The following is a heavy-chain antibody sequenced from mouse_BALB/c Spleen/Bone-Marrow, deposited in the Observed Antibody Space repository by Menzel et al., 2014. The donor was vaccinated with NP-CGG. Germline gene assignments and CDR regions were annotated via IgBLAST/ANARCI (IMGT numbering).Heavy chain of an antibody. CDR1: GFTFSSYA. D-gene: IGHD2-3*01. CDR3: ARQGDGYFDY. Sequence: EVKLVESGGGLVKPGGSLKLSCAASGFTFSSYAMSWVRQTPEKRLEWVATISSGGSYTYYPDSVKGRFTISRDNAKNTLYLQMSSLRSEDTAIYYCARQGDGYFDYWGPRHHSHSLL. V-gene: IGHV5-9-3*01. CDR2: ISSGGSYT. J-gene: IGHJ2*01.